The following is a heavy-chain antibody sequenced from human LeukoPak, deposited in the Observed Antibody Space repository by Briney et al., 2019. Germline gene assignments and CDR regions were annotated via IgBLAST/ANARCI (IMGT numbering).Heavy chain of an antibody. J-gene: IGHJ6*02. Sequence: PGGSLRLSCAASGFTFSSYAMSWVRQAPGKGLEWVSAISGSGGSTYYADSVKGRFTISRDNSKNTLYLQMNSLRAEDTAVYYCATTAFPGGPHYYYYGMDVWGQGTTVTVSS. CDR3: ATTAFPGGPHYYYYGMDV. V-gene: IGHV3-23*01. CDR1: GFTFSSYA. CDR2: ISGSGGST. D-gene: IGHD2-21*01.